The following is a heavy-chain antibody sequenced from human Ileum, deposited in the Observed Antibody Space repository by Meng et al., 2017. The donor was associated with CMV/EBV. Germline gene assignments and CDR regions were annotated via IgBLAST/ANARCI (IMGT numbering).Heavy chain of an antibody. D-gene: IGHD6-25*01. CDR3: ARSGSPPYPYYYYGMDV. J-gene: IGHJ6*02. CDR1: GYTFTSYY. V-gene: IGHV1-46*01. CDR2: INSSGGST. Sequence: ASVKVSCKASGYTFTSYYMHWVRQAPGQGLEWMGIINSSGGSTSYAQKFQGRVTMTRDTSTSTVYMELSSLRSEDTAVYYCARSGSPPYPYYYYGMDVWGQGTTVTVSS.